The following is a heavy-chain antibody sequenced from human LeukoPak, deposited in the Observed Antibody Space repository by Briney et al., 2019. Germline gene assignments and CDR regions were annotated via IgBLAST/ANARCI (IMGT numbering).Heavy chain of an antibody. J-gene: IGHJ4*02. CDR3: ARAVGIVATVDY. CDR2: INPSGGST. V-gene: IGHV1-46*03. Sequence: ASVKVSCKASGYTFTSYYMHWVRRAPGQGLEWMGIINPSGGSTSYAQKFQGRVTMTRDTSTSTVYMELSSLRSEDTAVYYCARAVGIVATVDYWGQGTLVTVSS. D-gene: IGHD5-12*01. CDR1: GYTFTSYY.